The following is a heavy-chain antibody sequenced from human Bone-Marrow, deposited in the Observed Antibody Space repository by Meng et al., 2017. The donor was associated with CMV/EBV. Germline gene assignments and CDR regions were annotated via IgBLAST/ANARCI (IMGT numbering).Heavy chain of an antibody. CDR3: AGGGEGNVVVPAAIPDITFDP. Sequence: ASVKVSCKASGYTFTGYYMHWVRQAPGQGLEWMGWINPNSGSTNYAQKFQGRVTMTRDTSMSTAYMELSRLRSDDTAVYYCAGGGEGNVVVPAAIPDITFDPWGQGTLVTVSS. CDR2: INPNSGST. V-gene: IGHV1-2*02. J-gene: IGHJ5*02. CDR1: GYTFTGYY. D-gene: IGHD2-2*01.